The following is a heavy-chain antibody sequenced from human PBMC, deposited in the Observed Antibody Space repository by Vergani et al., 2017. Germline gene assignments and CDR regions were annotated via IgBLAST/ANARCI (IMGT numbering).Heavy chain of an antibody. V-gene: IGHV4-39*01. CDR2: VFYGGRT. Sequence: QMQLQESGPGLVKPSETLSLSCTVSGDSISTSSYAWGWIRQPPGKTLEWIGTVFYGGRTSYNPSLKSRVTLSLDTSKKQISLHLTSVTAADTAVYYCARNISGARPASMTAFDYWGQGTLVTVSS. D-gene: IGHD7-27*01. J-gene: IGHJ4*02. CDR1: GDSISTSSYA. CDR3: ARNISGARPASMTAFDY.